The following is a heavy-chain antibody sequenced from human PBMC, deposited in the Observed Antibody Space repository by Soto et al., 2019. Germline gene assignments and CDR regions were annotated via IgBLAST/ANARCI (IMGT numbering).Heavy chain of an antibody. Sequence: QMQLVESGGGVVQPGESLRLSCAASGFTFNYYPMHWVRQTPGKGLEWVAVISFAGSNKFYADSVKGRFTVSRDNSKNMLYLQLNSLRPEDAAVYYCARLPGALVAVLYIYPLDGREAMSDVDVWGQGTTVSVSS. CDR1: GFTFNYYP. D-gene: IGHD6-19*01. CDR3: ARLPGALVAVLYIYPLDGREAMSDVDV. CDR2: ISFAGSNK. V-gene: IGHV3-30-3*01. J-gene: IGHJ6*02.